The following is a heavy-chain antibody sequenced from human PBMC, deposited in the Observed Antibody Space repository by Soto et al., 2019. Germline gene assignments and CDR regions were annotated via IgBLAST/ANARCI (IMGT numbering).Heavy chain of an antibody. Sequence: QVQLVESGGGVVQPGRSLRISCAASGFTFSSYGMHWVRQAPGKGLEWVAVISYDGSNKYYADSVKGRFTISRDNSKNTLYLQMNSLRAEDTAVYYCAKDWVVAATPGYWGQGTLVTVSS. CDR2: ISYDGSNK. J-gene: IGHJ4*02. CDR3: AKDWVVAATPGY. CDR1: GFTFSSYG. V-gene: IGHV3-30*18. D-gene: IGHD2-15*01.